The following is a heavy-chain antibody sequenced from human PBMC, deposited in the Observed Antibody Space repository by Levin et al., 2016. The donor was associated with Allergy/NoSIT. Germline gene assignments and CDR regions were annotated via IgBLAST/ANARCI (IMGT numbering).Heavy chain of an antibody. V-gene: IGHV3-74*01. CDR1: GFKFGDFW. CDR3: ARSQGDYYYDTSGSYDN. Sequence: GESLKISCVGSGFKFGDFWIYWLRQVPGKGLVWVSRIRGDGRITDYADSVKGRFAISRDNAKNSLFLQMNSLRAEDTAVYYCARSQGDYYYDTSGSYDNWGQGTLVTVSS. CDR2: IRGDGRIT. D-gene: IGHD3-22*01. J-gene: IGHJ4*02.